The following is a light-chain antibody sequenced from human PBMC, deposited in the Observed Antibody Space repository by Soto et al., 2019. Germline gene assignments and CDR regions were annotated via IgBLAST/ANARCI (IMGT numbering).Light chain of an antibody. Sequence: DIVMTQSPLSLPVTPGEPASISCRSSQSLLHSNGYNYLDWYLQKPGQSPQLLIYLGSNRASGVPDRFSGSGSGTDFTLKISRVEAEDVWVYYCMQALQTHSYTFGQGTKLEIK. CDR2: LGS. CDR3: MQALQTHSYT. V-gene: IGKV2-28*01. J-gene: IGKJ2*01. CDR1: QSLLHSNGYNY.